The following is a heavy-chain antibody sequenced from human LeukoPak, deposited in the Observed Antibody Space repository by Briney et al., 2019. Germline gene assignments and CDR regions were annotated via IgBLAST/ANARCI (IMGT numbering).Heavy chain of an antibody. J-gene: IGHJ5*02. D-gene: IGHD5-24*01. CDR3: ARGGLRPGDENWFDP. Sequence: GGSLRLSCAASGFTFGSYALHWVRQAPGKGLEWVAVISYDASAKYYADSVKGRFTISRDNSKNNLYLQMISLRGEDTALYSCARGGLRPGDENWFDPWGQGTLVTVSS. CDR1: GFTFGSYA. CDR2: ISYDASAK. V-gene: IGHV3-30*04.